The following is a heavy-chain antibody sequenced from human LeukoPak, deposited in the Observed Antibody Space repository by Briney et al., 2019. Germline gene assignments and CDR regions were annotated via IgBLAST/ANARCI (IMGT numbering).Heavy chain of an antibody. CDR1: GFTFSSYE. D-gene: IGHD3-22*01. J-gene: IGHJ4*02. Sequence: GGSLRLSCAASGFTFSSYEMNWVRQAPGKGLEWVSYISSSGSTIYYADSVKGRFTISRDNAKNSLYLQMNSLRAEDTAVYYCAKWTYYYDSSGYYYFDYWGQGTLDTVSS. CDR3: AKWTYYYDSSGYYYFDY. CDR2: ISSSGSTI. V-gene: IGHV3-48*03.